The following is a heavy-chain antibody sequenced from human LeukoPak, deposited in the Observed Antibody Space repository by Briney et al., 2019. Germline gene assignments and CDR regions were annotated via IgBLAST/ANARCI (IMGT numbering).Heavy chain of an antibody. CDR3: ARASYYYDTTGLGAVDI. CDR2: INWNSDNI. CDR1: GFTFNDHA. D-gene: IGHD3-22*01. V-gene: IGHV3-9*01. Sequence: GRSLRLSCAASGFTFNDHAMYWVRQAPGKGPEWVSGINWNSDNIGYADSVKGRFTISRDDAKKSLFLQMNSLRTEDTALYYCARASYYYDTTGLGAVDIWGQGTMVTVSS. J-gene: IGHJ3*02.